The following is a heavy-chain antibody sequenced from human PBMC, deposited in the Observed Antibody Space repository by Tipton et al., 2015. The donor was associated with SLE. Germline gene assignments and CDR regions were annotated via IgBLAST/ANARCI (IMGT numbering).Heavy chain of an antibody. CDR3: ARDPNVVRTGTYSFVYYGMDV. J-gene: IGHJ6*02. Sequence: TLSLTCAVSGDSMSSGGYSWSWIRQAPGKGLEWIGYIFHTGSTYYNPSLSSRVTMSVDRSQNQFSLKLTSVTAADTAVYYCARDPNVVRTGTYSFVYYGMDVWGQGTTVTVSS. D-gene: IGHD1-7*01. CDR1: GDSMSSGGYS. V-gene: IGHV4-30-2*01. CDR2: IFHTGST.